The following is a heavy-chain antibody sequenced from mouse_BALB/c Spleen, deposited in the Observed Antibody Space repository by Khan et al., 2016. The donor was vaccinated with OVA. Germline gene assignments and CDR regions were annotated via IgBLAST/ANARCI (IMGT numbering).Heavy chain of an antibody. V-gene: IGHV2-4*02. D-gene: IGHD2-4*01. J-gene: IGHJ1*01. CDR3: ARFYDYEGYFDV. CDR2: IWSGGST. CDR1: GFSLTFYG. Sequence: VQLQESGPGLVQPSQSLSITCTVSGFSLTFYGVHWIRQPPGKGLEWLGVIWSGGSTDYNSPFISRLSIRKDNSKCQVFFKMNSLQADDTAIYYCARFYDYEGYFDVWGAGTTVTVSS.